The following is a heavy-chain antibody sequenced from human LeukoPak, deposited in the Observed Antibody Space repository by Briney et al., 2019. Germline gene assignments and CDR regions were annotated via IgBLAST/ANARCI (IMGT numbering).Heavy chain of an antibody. CDR3: AKGVSISAAGVDY. CDR1: GFTFSSYA. Sequence: GGSLRLSCAASGFTFSSYAMAWVRQAPGKGLEWVSGISGGGHSTYYADSVKGRFTISRDNSRKTLYLQMNSLRAEDTAVYYCAKGVSISAAGVDYWGQGTLVTVSS. D-gene: IGHD6-13*01. CDR2: ISGGGHST. V-gene: IGHV3-23*01. J-gene: IGHJ4*02.